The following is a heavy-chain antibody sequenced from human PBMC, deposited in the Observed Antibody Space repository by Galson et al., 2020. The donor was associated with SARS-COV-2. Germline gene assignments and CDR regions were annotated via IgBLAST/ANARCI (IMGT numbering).Heavy chain of an antibody. J-gene: IGHJ4*02. D-gene: IGHD3-10*01. CDR2: IRYDGSNK. CDR1: GFTFSSYG. Sequence: LSLTCAASGFTFSSYGMHWVRQAPGKGLEWVAFIRYDGSNKYYADSVKGRFTISRDNSKNTLYLQMNSLRAEDTAVYYCAKDPAPYGSGSYPDYWGQGTLVTVSS. CDR3: AKDPAPYGSGSYPDY. V-gene: IGHV3-30*02.